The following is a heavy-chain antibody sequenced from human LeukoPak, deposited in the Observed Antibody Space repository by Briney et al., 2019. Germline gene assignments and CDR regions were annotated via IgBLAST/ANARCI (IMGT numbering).Heavy chain of an antibody. CDR3: ARDPPYESGTYPDY. D-gene: IGHD1-26*01. Sequence: GGSLRLSCAASGFTFSTYAMHWVRQAPGKGLEWVAVISYDGSNKYYADSVKGRFTISRDNSKNTLYLQMNSLRAEDTAVYFCARDPPYESGTYPDYWGQGTLVTVSS. CDR1: GFTFSTYA. J-gene: IGHJ4*02. V-gene: IGHV3-30*01. CDR2: ISYDGSNK.